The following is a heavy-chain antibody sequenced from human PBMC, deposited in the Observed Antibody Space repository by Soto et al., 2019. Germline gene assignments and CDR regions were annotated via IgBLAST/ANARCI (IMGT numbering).Heavy chain of an antibody. J-gene: IGHJ5*02. CDR3: ARDYMVRGDYPYNWFDP. CDR2: IYYSGST. V-gene: IGHV4-31*03. D-gene: IGHD3-10*01. CDR1: GCSISSGGYY. Sequence: QVQLQESGPGLVKPSQTLSLTCNVSGCSISSGGYYWSWIRQHTGKGLEWIGYIYYSGSTYYNPSLKSRVTISVDTSKNQFSQKRSSVTDSDTAVYYCARDYMVRGDYPYNWFDPRGQGTLVTVSS.